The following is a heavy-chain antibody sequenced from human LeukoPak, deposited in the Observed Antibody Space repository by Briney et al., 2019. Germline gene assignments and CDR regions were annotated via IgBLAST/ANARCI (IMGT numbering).Heavy chain of an antibody. CDR1: GFTFSSYA. J-gene: IGHJ4*02. CDR2: ISTSGSST. V-gene: IGHV3-23*01. Sequence: PGGSLRLSCAACGFTFSSYAMSWVRQAPVQGLEWVSAISTSGSSTYYADSVKGRFTISRDNSKNTLYLQMNSLRVEDTAVYYCAIPGPSYRRFDHWGQGTLVTVSS. CDR3: AIPGPSYRRFDH. D-gene: IGHD3-16*02.